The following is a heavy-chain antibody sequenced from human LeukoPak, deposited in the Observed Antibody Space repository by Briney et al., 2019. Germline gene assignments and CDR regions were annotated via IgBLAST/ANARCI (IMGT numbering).Heavy chain of an antibody. D-gene: IGHD3-10*01. CDR2: ISGSGGST. CDR3: AKDPYYYGSGSLDY. V-gene: IGHV3-23*01. Sequence: GGSLRLSCAASGFTFSSYAMRWVRQAPGKGLEWVSAISGSGGSTYYADSVKGRFTISRDNSKNTLYLQMNSLRAEDTAVYYCAKDPYYYGSGSLDYWGQGTLVTVSS. CDR1: GFTFSSYA. J-gene: IGHJ4*02.